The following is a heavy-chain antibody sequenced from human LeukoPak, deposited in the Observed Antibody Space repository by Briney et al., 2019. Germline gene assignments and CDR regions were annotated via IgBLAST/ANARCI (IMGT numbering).Heavy chain of an antibody. Sequence: GGSLRLSCAASGFTFSSYGTHWVRQAPGKGLEWVAVICNDGSNKYYADSVKGRFTISRDNSKNTLYLQMNSLRAEDTAVYYCARGKRDVDTAQYYYYYYGMDVWGQGTTVTVCS. CDR2: ICNDGSNK. V-gene: IGHV3-33*01. CDR3: ARGKRDVDTAQYYYYYYGMDV. CDR1: GFTFSSYG. D-gene: IGHD5-18*01. J-gene: IGHJ6*02.